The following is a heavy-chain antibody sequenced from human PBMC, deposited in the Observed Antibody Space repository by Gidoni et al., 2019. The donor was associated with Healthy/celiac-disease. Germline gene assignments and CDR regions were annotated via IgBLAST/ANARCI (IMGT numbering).Heavy chain of an antibody. CDR3: ARDPESYIAVATDYFDY. V-gene: IGHV3-21*01. Sequence: EVQLVESGGGLVKPGGSLRLACAASGFTFSSYSMNWVRQAPGKGLEWVSSISRSSSYIYYADSVKGRFTISRYNAKNSLYLQMNSLRAEDTAVYYCARDPESYIAVATDYFDYWGQGTLVTVSS. CDR2: ISRSSSYI. D-gene: IGHD6-19*01. J-gene: IGHJ4*02. CDR1: GFTFSSYS.